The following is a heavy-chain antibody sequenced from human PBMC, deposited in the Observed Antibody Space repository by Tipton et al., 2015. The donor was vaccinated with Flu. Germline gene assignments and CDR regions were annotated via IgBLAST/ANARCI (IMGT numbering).Heavy chain of an antibody. CDR2: IKQDGSEK. V-gene: IGHV3-7*01. CDR1: GFIFSDYW. Sequence: SLRLSCVASGFIFSDYWMAWVRQAPGKGLEWVANIKQDGSEKYYVDSVKGRFTISRDNAKNSLYLQMNSLRVEDTAVYYCVRAIAAAGSRWGQGTLVTVSS. D-gene: IGHD6-13*01. J-gene: IGHJ4*02. CDR3: VRAIAAAGSR.